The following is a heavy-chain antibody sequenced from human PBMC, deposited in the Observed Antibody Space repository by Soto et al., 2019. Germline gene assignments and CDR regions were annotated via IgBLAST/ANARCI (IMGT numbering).Heavy chain of an antibody. J-gene: IGHJ4*02. CDR1: GGSISNYY. D-gene: IGHD5-18*01. CDR2: IYSSGST. CDR3: AKDHPHSYGVYYFDY. V-gene: IGHV4-59*01. Sequence: PSETLSLTCTVSGGSISNYYWSWIRQPPGKGLEWIGYIYSSGSTHYNPSLQSRVTISADTSKNQVSLKVNSVTAADTAMYYCAKDHPHSYGVYYFDYWGQGTPVTVSS.